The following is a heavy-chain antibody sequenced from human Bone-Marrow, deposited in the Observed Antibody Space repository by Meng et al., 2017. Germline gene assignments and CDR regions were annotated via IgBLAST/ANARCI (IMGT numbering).Heavy chain of an antibody. V-gene: IGHV4-61*01. D-gene: IGHD2-15*01. CDR2: IYYSGST. CDR3: ARDPATGYYYYGMDV. CDR1: GGSVSSGSYY. J-gene: IGHJ6*02. Sequence: ESLKISCTVSGGSVSSGSYYWSWIRQPPGKGLEWIGYIYYSGSTNYNPSLKSRVTISVDTSKNQFSLKLSSVTAADTAVYYCARDPATGYYYYGMDVWGQGTTVTVSS.